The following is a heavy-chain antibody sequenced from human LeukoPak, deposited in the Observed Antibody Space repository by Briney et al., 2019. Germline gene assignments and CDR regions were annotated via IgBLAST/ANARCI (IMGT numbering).Heavy chain of an antibody. V-gene: IGHV4-59*01. D-gene: IGHD3-16*02. J-gene: IGHJ3*02. Sequence: SETLSLTCTVSGGSISTYYWSWIRQPPGKGLEWIGYISYSGNTNYNPSLKSRVTMSVDTSKNQFSLKLSSVPAAGTAVYYCARRRDYVWGSYRYAFDIWGQGTMVTVSS. CDR2: ISYSGNT. CDR3: ARRRDYVWGSYRYAFDI. CDR1: GGSISTYY.